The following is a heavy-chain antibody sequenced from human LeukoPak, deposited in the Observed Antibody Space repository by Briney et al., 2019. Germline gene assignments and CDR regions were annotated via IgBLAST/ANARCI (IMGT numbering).Heavy chain of an antibody. CDR2: IWYDGSNK. Sequence: GGSLRLSCAASGFIFSSYSMNWGRQAPGKGLEWVAVIWYDGSNKYYADSVKGRFTISRDNSKNTLYLQMNSLRAEDTAVYYCARGYSTMSGYSYFDYWGQGTLVTVSS. J-gene: IGHJ4*02. CDR3: ARGYSTMSGYSYFDY. V-gene: IGHV3-33*08. D-gene: IGHD3-3*01. CDR1: GFIFSSYS.